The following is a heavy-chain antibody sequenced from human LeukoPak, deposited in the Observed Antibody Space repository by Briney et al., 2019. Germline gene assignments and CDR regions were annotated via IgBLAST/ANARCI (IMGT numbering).Heavy chain of an antibody. CDR1: GFSFSRYE. Sequence: GGSLRLSCAASGFSFSRYEMNWVRQAPGKGLEWVSSISSSSSYIYYADSVKGRFTISRDNAKNSLYLQMNSLRAEDTAVYYCARGDYYYDSSGPDYFDYWGQGTLVTVSS. CDR2: ISSSSSYI. J-gene: IGHJ4*02. V-gene: IGHV3-21*01. CDR3: ARGDYYYDSSGPDYFDY. D-gene: IGHD3-22*01.